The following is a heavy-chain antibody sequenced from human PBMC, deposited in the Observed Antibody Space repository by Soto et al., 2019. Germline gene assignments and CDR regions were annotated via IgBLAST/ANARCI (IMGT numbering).Heavy chain of an antibody. CDR3: ARVGGVGAPPGTDF. CDR2: VIPILGQA. CDR1: GGTFSSYV. V-gene: IGHV1-69*01. D-gene: IGHD1-26*01. Sequence: QLVQSGAEVKKPGSSVKISCKASGGTFSSYVISWLRQAPGQGLEWMGGVIPILGQAYYAPNLQGRVTMTADGSTRRAYRELNRLTSADTAVYFCARVGGVGAPPGTDFWGQGTLVTVSS. J-gene: IGHJ4*02.